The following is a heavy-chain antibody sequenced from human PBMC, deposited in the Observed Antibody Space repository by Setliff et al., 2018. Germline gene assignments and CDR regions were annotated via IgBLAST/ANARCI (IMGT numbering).Heavy chain of an antibody. Sequence: LSLTCNVSGVSISSYYWSWIRQPPGKGLESIGYIQKSGSTNYNPSLMSRVSISVDTSKNQLSLKLRSVTAADTAVYYCARLSWNGLRYYGLDVWGQGTTVTVSS. CDR1: GVSISSYY. V-gene: IGHV4-59*01. CDR2: IQKSGST. CDR3: ARLSWNGLRYYGLDV. J-gene: IGHJ6*02. D-gene: IGHD3-3*01.